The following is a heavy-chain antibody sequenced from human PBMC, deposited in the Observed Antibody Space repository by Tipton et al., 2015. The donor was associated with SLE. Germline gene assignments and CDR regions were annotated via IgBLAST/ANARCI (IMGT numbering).Heavy chain of an antibody. CDR1: GGSISSYY. V-gene: IGHV4-4*09. CDR2: ISQSGST. CDR3: ARGSRVEEELDY. D-gene: IGHD1-26*01. Sequence: TLSLTCTVSGGSISSYYWSWIRQPPGKGLEWIGYISQSGSTKYNASLKSRVTISADTSKNHFSLRLKTVTAADTAVYYCARGSRVEEELDYWGQGTLVTVSS. J-gene: IGHJ4*02.